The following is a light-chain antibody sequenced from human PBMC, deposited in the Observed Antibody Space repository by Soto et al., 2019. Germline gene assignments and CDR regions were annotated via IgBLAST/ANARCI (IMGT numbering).Light chain of an antibody. CDR2: EAS. CDR1: QAISNF. CDR3: QNYNGAPYA. Sequence: DIQMTQSPLTLSASVGDRVTITGRASQAISNFVAWYQQKPGKVPSLLISEASTLQSGVPSRFSGRGSGTTFTLTINSLQPEDVATYFCQNYNGAPYAFGQGTKLEIK. V-gene: IGKV1-27*01. J-gene: IGKJ2*01.